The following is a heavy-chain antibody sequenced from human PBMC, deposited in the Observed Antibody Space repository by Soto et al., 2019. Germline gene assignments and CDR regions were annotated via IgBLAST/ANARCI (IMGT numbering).Heavy chain of an antibody. D-gene: IGHD6-13*01. CDR1: GFTFSSYA. J-gene: IGHJ4*02. Sequence: EVQLLESGGGLVQPGGSLRLSCAASGFTFSSYAMNWVRQAPGKGLEWVLVISGSGARIYYAHSVKGRFTISRDNSRATVYLQVNSLIAEDTAVYDCAARRSYSSGWWDFDYWGQGTLVTVCS. V-gene: IGHV3-23*01. CDR3: AARRSYSSGWWDFDY. CDR2: ISGSGARI.